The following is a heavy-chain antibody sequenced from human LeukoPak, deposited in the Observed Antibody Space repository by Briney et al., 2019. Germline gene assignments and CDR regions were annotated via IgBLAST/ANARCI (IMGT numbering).Heavy chain of an antibody. J-gene: IGHJ4*02. D-gene: IGHD5-24*01. CDR1: GGSINSYY. CDR2: IYYSGST. CDR3: ASHRDGYNF. V-gene: IGHV4-59*13. Sequence: ETLSLTXTVSGGSINSYYWSWIRQLPGKGLEWIGYIYYSGSTNYNPSLKSRVTISVDTSKNQFSLKLSSVTAADTAVYYCASHRDGYNFWGQGTLVTVSS.